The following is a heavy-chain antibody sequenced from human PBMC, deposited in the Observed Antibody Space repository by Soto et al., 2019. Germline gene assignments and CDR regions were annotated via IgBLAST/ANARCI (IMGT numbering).Heavy chain of an antibody. V-gene: IGHV3-30*18. J-gene: IGHJ6*02. Sequence: LRLSCAASGFTFSAYGMHWVRQAPGKGLEWVAVISYDGSNKYYADSVKGRFTISRDNSKNTLYLQMNSLRAEDTAVYFCAKVTFSGDYYYSYGLDVWGQGTTVTVSS. CDR1: GFTFSAYG. CDR3: AKVTFSGDYYYSYGLDV. CDR2: ISYDGSNK. D-gene: IGHD1-26*01.